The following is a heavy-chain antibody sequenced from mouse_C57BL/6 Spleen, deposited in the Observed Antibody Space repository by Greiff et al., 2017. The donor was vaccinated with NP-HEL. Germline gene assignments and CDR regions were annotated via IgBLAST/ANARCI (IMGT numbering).Heavy chain of an antibody. D-gene: IGHD2-1*01. CDR2: ISSGSSTI. J-gene: IGHJ4*01. Sequence: DVMLVESGGGLVKPGGSLKLSCAASGFTFSDYGMHWVRQAPEKGLEWVAYISSGSSTIYYADTVKGRFTISRDNAKNTLFLQMTSLRSEDTAMYYCARIYYGYYAMDYWGQGTSVTVSS. CDR1: GFTFSDYG. CDR3: ARIYYGYYAMDY. V-gene: IGHV5-17*01.